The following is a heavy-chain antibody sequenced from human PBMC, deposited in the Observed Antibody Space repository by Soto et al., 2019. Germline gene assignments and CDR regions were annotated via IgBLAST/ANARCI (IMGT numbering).Heavy chain of an antibody. D-gene: IGHD5-18*01. J-gene: IGHJ5*02. V-gene: IGHV4-30-2*01. CDR3: ARHNHDPAMRTGWFDP. CDR1: GGSISSGGYY. Sequence: QLQLQESGSGLVKPSQTLSLTCAVSGGSISSGGYYWSWIRQPPGKGLEWIGYIYQSGSTHYNPSLKSRITMSVDRSKNQFSLKLSSVTAADTAVYYCARHNHDPAMRTGWFDPWGQGTLVTVSS. CDR2: IYQSGST.